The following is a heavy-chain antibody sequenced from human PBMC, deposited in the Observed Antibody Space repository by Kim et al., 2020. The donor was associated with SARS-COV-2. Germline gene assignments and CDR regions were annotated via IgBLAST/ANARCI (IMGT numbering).Heavy chain of an antibody. J-gene: IGHJ4*02. V-gene: IGHV3-30*04. CDR3: ARYYGVTGYHFDY. CDR2: ISYDGSNK. D-gene: IGHD4-17*01. CDR1: GFTFSSYA. Sequence: GGSLRLSCAASGFTFSSYAMHWVRQAPGKGLEWVAVISYDGSNKYYADSVKGRFTISRDNSKNTLYLQMNSLRAEDTAVYYCARYYGVTGYHFDYWGQGTLVTVSS.